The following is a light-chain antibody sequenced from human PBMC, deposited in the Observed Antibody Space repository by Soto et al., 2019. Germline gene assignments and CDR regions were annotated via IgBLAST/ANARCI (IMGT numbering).Light chain of an antibody. Sequence: QSVLTQPPSVSAAPGQRVTISCSGGSSNIGNNFASWYQQLPGAAPKLLIYDNNRRPSEIPDRFSGSKSGTSATLGITGLQTGDEADYYCGTWDSSLSAWVFGRGTKLTVL. V-gene: IGLV1-51*01. CDR1: SSNIGNNF. CDR2: DNN. CDR3: GTWDSSLSAWV. J-gene: IGLJ3*02.